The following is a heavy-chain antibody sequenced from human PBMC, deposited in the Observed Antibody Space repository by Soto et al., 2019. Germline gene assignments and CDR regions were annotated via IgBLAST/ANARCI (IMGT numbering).Heavy chain of an antibody. V-gene: IGHV3-48*02. D-gene: IGHD6-19*01. CDR2: IGGGGRLI. CDR3: ARDLGWAFDC. Sequence: EVQLVESGGGWVQRGGSPRLSCAASGFTFSSFSMNWVRQAPGRGLEWISYIGGGGRLISYADSVKGRFAISRDNAQNSLYLQMDSLRDEDTAVYYCARDLGWAFDCWGQGTLVTVSS. CDR1: GFTFSSFS. J-gene: IGHJ4*02.